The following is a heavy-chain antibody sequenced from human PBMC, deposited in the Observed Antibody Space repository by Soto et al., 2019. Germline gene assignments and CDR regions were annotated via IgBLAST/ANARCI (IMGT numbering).Heavy chain of an antibody. CDR3: ARERDGYNSAYDY. CDR1: GYTFTGHY. Sequence: GASVKVSCKASGYTFTGHYMHWVRQAPGQGLEWMGWINPNSGGTNYAQKFQGWVTMTRDTSISTAYMELSRLRSDDTAVYYCARERDGYNSAYDYWGQGTLVTVSS. D-gene: IGHD5-12*01. CDR2: INPNSGGT. V-gene: IGHV1-2*04. J-gene: IGHJ4*02.